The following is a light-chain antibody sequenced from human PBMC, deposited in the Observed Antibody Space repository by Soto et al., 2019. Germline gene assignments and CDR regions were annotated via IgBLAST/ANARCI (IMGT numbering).Light chain of an antibody. CDR3: QQSYSTPPWT. J-gene: IGKJ1*01. CDR1: QSISSY. Sequence: DIQMTQSPSSLSASVGDRVTITCRASQSISSYLNWYQQTPGKAPKLLIYAASSLQTGVPSRFSGIGSGTDFTLTISSLQPEDFATYYCQQSYSTPPWTFGQGTKVEIK. CDR2: AAS. V-gene: IGKV1-39*01.